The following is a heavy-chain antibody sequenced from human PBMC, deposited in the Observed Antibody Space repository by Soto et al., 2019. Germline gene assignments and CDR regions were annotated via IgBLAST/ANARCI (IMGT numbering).Heavy chain of an antibody. J-gene: IGHJ4*02. D-gene: IGHD3-3*01. CDR2: ISGSGGYT. CDR1: GFSFSSYA. CDR3: AKDLSVWDFWTGYFSPFAY. Sequence: EVQLLESGGGLVQPGGSLRLSCAASGFSFSSYAMSWVRQAPGKGLEWVSAISGSGGYTYYADSVKGRFTISRDNSKNARYRQRSGRRAGDTAVYYCAKDLSVWDFWTGYFSPFAYWGQGTLVTVSS. V-gene: IGHV3-23*01.